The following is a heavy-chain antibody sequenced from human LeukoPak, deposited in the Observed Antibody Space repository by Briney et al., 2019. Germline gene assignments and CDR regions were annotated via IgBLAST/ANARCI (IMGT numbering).Heavy chain of an antibody. Sequence: GGSLRLSCAASGFSVRTTYMSWVRQAPGKGLEWVSSISSSTYYIYYGDSVKGRFTVSRDNAKKSVFLQMNSLRADDTAVYYCASEAPLWRSGTPREAFDIWGQGTMVIVSS. CDR3: ASEAPLWRSGTPREAFDI. J-gene: IGHJ3*02. V-gene: IGHV3-21*01. D-gene: IGHD3-3*01. CDR1: GFSVRTTY. CDR2: ISSSTYYI.